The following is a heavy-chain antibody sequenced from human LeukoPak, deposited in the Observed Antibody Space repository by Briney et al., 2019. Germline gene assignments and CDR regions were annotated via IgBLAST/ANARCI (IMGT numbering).Heavy chain of an antibody. J-gene: IGHJ4*02. V-gene: IGHV4-61*02. CDR1: GGSLSSGSYY. D-gene: IGHD3-22*01. CDR3: ARGGDDSSGQPLDY. CDR2: IYTSGST. Sequence: PSQTLSLTCTVSGGSLSSGSYYWSWLRQPAGTGLEWIGRIYTSGSTNYNPSLKSRVTISVDTSKNQFSLKLSSVTAADTAVYYCARGGDDSSGQPLDYWGQGTLVTVSS.